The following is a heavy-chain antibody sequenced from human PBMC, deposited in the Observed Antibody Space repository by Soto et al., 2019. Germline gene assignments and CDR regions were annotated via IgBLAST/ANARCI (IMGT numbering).Heavy chain of an antibody. CDR2: ISGSGGST. Sequence: GESLKISCAASGFTFSSYAMSWVRQAPGKGLEWVSAISGSGGSTYYADSVKGRFTISRDNSKNTLYLQMNSLRAEDTAVYYCAKVVAAAGTGGWFDPWGQGTLVTVSS. V-gene: IGHV3-23*01. J-gene: IGHJ5*02. CDR1: GFTFSSYA. D-gene: IGHD6-13*01. CDR3: AKVVAAAGTGGWFDP.